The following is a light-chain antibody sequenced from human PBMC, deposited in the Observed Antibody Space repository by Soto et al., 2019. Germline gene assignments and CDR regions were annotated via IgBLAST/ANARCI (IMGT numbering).Light chain of an antibody. Sequence: EIVMTQSPATLSVSPGERATLSCRASESVSSNVAWYQQRPGQPPRLLIYRASSRATGIPDRFSGSGSGTEFTLTISRLQSEDSALYYCQQYNDWPLVTFGGGTKVDI. CDR2: RAS. CDR3: QQYNDWPLVT. V-gene: IGKV3-15*01. J-gene: IGKJ4*01. CDR1: ESVSSN.